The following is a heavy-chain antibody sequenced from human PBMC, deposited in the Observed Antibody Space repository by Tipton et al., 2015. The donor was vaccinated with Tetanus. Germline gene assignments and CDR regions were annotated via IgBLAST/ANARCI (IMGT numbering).Heavy chain of an antibody. CDR1: GFTFSSYA. V-gene: IGHV3-23*01. D-gene: IGHD3-3*01. CDR2: ISGSGGST. Sequence: SLRLSCAASGFTFSSYAMGWVRQAPWKGLEWVSAISGSGGSTYYADSVKGRLTISRDNSKNTLYLQMNSLRAEDTAVYYCAKDGLEWLFAKFDYWGQGTLVTVSS. CDR3: AKDGLEWLFAKFDY. J-gene: IGHJ4*02.